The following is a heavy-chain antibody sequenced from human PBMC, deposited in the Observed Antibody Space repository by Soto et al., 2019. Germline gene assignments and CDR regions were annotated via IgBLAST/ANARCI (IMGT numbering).Heavy chain of an antibody. CDR2: IYYGGIT. CDR1: GGSISSYY. J-gene: IGHJ4*02. D-gene: IGHD2-8*02. V-gene: IGHV4-59*01. CDR3: ARGGGVYYFDY. Sequence: SETLSLTCTVSGGSISSYYWSWIRQPPGKGLEWIGYIYYGGITDYNPSLKSRVTISVDTSKSQFSLKLSSVTAADKAVYYCARGGGVYYFDYWGQGTLVTVSS.